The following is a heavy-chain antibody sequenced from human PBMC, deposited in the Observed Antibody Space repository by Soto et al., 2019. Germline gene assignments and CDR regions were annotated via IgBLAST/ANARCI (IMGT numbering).Heavy chain of an antibody. Sequence: QVQLVASGGGVVQPGRSLTLSCAASGFTFSTYALAWVRQAPGKGLEWVAGISYDGRNKYHADSVKGRFTLSRDNSKNTLYLQTRSLRAEDTAIYYWAKSYDSGTYYSWGQGTLVTVSS. V-gene: IGHV3-30*18. D-gene: IGHD1-26*01. CDR2: ISYDGRNK. CDR1: GFTFSTYA. J-gene: IGHJ4*02. CDR3: AKSYDSGTYYS.